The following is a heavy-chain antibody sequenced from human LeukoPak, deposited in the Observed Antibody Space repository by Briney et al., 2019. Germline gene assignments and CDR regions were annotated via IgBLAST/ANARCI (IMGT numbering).Heavy chain of an antibody. CDR3: AREAPALTMVRGPSSADYYYYYMDV. Sequence: SETLSLTCTVSGGSISSYYWSWIRQPPGKGLEWIGYIYCSGSTNYNPSLKSRVTISVDTSKNQFSLKLSSVTAADTAVYYCAREAPALTMVRGPSSADYYYYYMDVWGKGTTVTVSS. CDR2: IYCSGST. D-gene: IGHD3-10*01. J-gene: IGHJ6*03. V-gene: IGHV4-59*01. CDR1: GGSISSYY.